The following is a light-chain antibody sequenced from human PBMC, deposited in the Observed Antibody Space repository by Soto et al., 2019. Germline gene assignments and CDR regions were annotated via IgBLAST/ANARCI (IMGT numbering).Light chain of an antibody. CDR3: QSYDTSLSGYV. V-gene: IGLV1-40*01. Sequence: QLVLTQPPSVSGAPGQRVTISCTGTSSNLGADYDVNWYQQLPGTAPKVLINGNTYRPSGVPARFSGSKSGTSASLVITDLQAEDEGDYYCQSYDTSLSGYVFGGGTKVTVL. CDR2: GNT. CDR1: SSNLGADYD. J-gene: IGLJ3*02.